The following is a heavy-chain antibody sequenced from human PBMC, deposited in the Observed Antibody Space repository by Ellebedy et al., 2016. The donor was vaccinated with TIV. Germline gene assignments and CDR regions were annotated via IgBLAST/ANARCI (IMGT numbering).Heavy chain of an antibody. V-gene: IGHV3-43*02. Sequence: GESLKISCAASGFTFDDYAMHWVRQAPGNGLEWVSLISGDGGSTYYADSVKGRFTISRDNSKNTLYLQMNSLRAEDTAVYYCAKDIRSGDGIDYWGQGTLVTVSS. CDR1: GFTFDDYA. CDR2: ISGDGGST. CDR3: AKDIRSGDGIDY. D-gene: IGHD4-17*01. J-gene: IGHJ4*02.